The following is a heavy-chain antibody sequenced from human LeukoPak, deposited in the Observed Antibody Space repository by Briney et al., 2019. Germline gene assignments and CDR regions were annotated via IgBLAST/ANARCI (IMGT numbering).Heavy chain of an antibody. CDR3: AKPYSGDWRGDFQH. CDR1: GFTFSSYA. CDR2: ISYDGSNK. Sequence: GGSLRLSCAASGFTFSSYAMTWVRQAPGKGLEWVALISYDGSNKYYADSVKGRFTISRDNSKNTLYLQMNSLRAEDTSVYYCAKPYSGDWRGDFQHWGQGTLVTVSS. D-gene: IGHD6-19*01. J-gene: IGHJ1*01. V-gene: IGHV3-30*18.